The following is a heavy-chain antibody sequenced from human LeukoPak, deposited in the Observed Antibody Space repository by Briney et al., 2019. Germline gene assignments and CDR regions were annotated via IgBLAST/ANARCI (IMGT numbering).Heavy chain of an antibody. D-gene: IGHD3-22*01. Sequence: SVTLSLTCTVSGGSISSSSYYWGWIRQPPGKGLEWIGSIYYSGSTYYNPSLKSRVTISVDTSKNQFSLTLSSVTAADTAVYYCARRGYDSSGYYHTYWGQGTLVTVSS. V-gene: IGHV4-39*01. J-gene: IGHJ4*02. CDR2: IYYSGST. CDR3: ARRGYDSSGYYHTY. CDR1: GGSISSSSYY.